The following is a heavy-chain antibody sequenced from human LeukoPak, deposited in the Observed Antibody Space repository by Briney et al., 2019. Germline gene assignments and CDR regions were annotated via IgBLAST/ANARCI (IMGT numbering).Heavy chain of an antibody. V-gene: IGHV1-69*05. CDR2: IIPIFGTA. CDR1: AGTFSSYA. J-gene: IGHJ4*02. Sequence: SVKVSCKTSAGTFSSYAISWVRQAPGQGLEWMGRIIPIFGTATHAPKFQGRVTITTDEPTSTAYMELSSLRSEDTAVSYCARDFGHYYDSSGSGYYFDYWGQGTLVTVSS. CDR3: ARDFGHYYDSSGSGYYFDY. D-gene: IGHD3-22*01.